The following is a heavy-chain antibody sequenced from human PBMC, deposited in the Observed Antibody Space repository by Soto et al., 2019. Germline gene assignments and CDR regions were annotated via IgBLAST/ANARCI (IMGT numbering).Heavy chain of an antibody. V-gene: IGHV3-9*01. CDR3: VKDVSINWYSGHFRH. Sequence: EVQLVESGGGLVQPGRSLRLSCAASGFTFDDYAMHWDRQVPGKGLEWVSGINWNSGSIGYGDSVKGRFAISSDNAKSSLHLQMNSLSAEDTTFYYCVKDVSINWYSGHFRHWGQGTLVTVPS. J-gene: IGHJ1*01. CDR2: INWNSGSI. CDR1: GFTFDDYA. D-gene: IGHD6-13*01.